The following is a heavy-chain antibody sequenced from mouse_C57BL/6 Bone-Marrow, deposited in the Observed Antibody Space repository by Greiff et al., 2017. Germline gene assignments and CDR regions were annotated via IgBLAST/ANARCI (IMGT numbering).Heavy chain of an antibody. CDR1: GYTFTTYP. Sequence: QVQLQQSGAELVKPGASVKMSCKASGYTFTTYPIEWMKQNHGKSLEWIGNFHPYNDDTKYNEKSKGKATLTVEKSSNTVYWELSRLTSDDSAVYYCARSSTFFYYFDYWGQGTTLTVSS. CDR3: ARSSTFFYYFDY. CDR2: FHPYNDDT. J-gene: IGHJ2*01. D-gene: IGHD5-1*01. V-gene: IGHV1-47*01.